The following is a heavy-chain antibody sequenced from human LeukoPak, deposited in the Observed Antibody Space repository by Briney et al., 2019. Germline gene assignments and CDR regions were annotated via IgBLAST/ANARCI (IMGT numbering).Heavy chain of an antibody. J-gene: IGHJ4*02. CDR1: GFTFSSYS. Sequence: KPGGSLRLSCAASGFTFSSYSMNWVRQAPGKGLEWVSSISSSSSYIYYADSVKGRFTISRDNAKNSLYLQMNSLRAEETAVYYCARGRVSGAMGGYYFDYWGQGTLVTVSS. V-gene: IGHV3-21*01. CDR2: ISSSSSYI. D-gene: IGHD5-18*01. CDR3: ARGRVSGAMGGYYFDY.